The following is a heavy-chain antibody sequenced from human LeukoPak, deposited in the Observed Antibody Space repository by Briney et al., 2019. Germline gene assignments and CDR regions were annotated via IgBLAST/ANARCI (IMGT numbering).Heavy chain of an antibody. D-gene: IGHD3-22*01. J-gene: IGHJ3*02. CDR2: ISGNGGST. V-gene: IGHV3-23*01. CDR3: AKDWGYYDSSGGNDAFDI. Sequence: GGSLRLSCAASGFTFSSYAMSWVRQAPGKGLEWVSAISGNGGSTYYADSVKGRFTISRDNSKNTLYLQMNSLRAEDTAVYYCAKDWGYYDSSGGNDAFDIWGQGTMVTVSS. CDR1: GFTFSSYA.